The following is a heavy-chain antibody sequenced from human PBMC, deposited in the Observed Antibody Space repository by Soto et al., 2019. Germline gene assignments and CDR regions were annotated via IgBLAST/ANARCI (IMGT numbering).Heavy chain of an antibody. V-gene: IGHV4-4*02. J-gene: IGHJ6*02. D-gene: IGHD2-2*01. CDR1: GGSISSNKW. CDR3: ARDDHIVVVPTSLGAMEV. Sequence: SETLSLTCAVYGGSISSNKWWSWVRQPPGKGLEWIGEIYHSGSTNYNPSLKSRVTISLDKSKNQFSLKLTSVTAADSAVYYCARDDHIVVVPTSLGAMEVWGQGTTVTVSS. CDR2: IYHSGST.